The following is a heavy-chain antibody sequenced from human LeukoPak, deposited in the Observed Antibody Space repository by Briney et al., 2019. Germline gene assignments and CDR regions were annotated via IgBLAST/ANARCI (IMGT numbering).Heavy chain of an antibody. CDR2: ISYDGSNK. D-gene: IGHD3-22*01. Sequence: GGSLRLSCAVSGFTISSYAMSWLRQAPGKGLEWVAVISYDGSNKYYADSVKGRFTISRDNSKNTLYLQMNSLRAEDTAVYYCARDLTMIVVVIPQAFDYWGQGTLVTVSS. CDR1: GFTISSYA. CDR3: ARDLTMIVVVIPQAFDY. J-gene: IGHJ4*02. V-gene: IGHV3-30-3*01.